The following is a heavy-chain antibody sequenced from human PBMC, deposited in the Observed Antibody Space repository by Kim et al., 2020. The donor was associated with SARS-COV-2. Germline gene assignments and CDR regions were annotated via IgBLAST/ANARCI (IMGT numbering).Heavy chain of an antibody. V-gene: IGHV4-4*07. CDR1: GGSISSYY. CDR3: AREATMVRGVIDDAFDI. CDR2: IYTSGST. Sequence: SETLSLTCTVSGGSISSYYWSWIRQPAGKGLEWIGRIYTSGSTNYNPSLKSRVTMSVDTSKNQFSLKLSSVTAADTAVYYCAREATMVRGVIDDAFDIWGQGTMVTVSS. D-gene: IGHD3-10*01. J-gene: IGHJ3*02.